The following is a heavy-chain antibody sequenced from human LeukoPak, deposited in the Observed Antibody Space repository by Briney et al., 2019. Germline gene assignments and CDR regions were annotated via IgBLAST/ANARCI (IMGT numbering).Heavy chain of an antibody. D-gene: IGHD5-12*01. CDR2: IYYSGST. J-gene: IGHJ4*02. V-gene: IGHV4-59*08. CDR1: GESISGFY. CDR3: ARGDIVAPFDY. Sequence: SETLSLTCTVSGESISGFYWNWIRQPPGKGLEWLGYIYYSGSTNYNPSLKSRVTISVDTSKNQFSLKLSSVTAADTAVYYCARGDIVAPFDYWGQGTLVTVSS.